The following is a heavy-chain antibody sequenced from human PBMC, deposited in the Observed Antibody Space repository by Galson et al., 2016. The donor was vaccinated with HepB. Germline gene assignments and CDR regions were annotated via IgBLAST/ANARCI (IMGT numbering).Heavy chain of an antibody. V-gene: IGHV3-23*01. Sequence: SLRLSCAGSGLTFSKSNLGWLRQAPGQGLEWVSDLHGDGTTYYTDSVQGRFAISRDDSKNTLYLQMNSLRVEDTAIYYCARDDALGGGYLDYWGQGILVTVSA. CDR3: ARDDALGGGYLDY. J-gene: IGHJ4*02. CDR2: LHGDGTT. CDR1: GLTFSKSN. D-gene: IGHD4-23*01.